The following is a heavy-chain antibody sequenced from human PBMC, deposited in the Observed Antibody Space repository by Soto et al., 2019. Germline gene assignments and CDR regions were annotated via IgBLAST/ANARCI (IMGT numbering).Heavy chain of an antibody. D-gene: IGHD4-17*01. Sequence: QVQLVESGGGVVQPGRSLRLSCAASGFTFSSYGMHWVRQAPGKGLEWVAVIWYDGSNKYYADSVKGRFTISRDNSKNTLYLQMNRLRAEDKAVYFCARGGDYGGKVDYWGQGTLVTVSS. CDR3: ARGGDYGGKVDY. CDR2: IWYDGSNK. V-gene: IGHV3-33*01. J-gene: IGHJ4*02. CDR1: GFTFSSYG.